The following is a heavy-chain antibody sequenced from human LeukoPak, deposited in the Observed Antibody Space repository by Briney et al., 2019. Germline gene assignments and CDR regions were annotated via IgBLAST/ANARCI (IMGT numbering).Heavy chain of an antibody. CDR3: ARGGTSSSWYVVDY. CDR1: GFTVSSNY. J-gene: IGHJ4*02. CDR2: ISSSSTYI. D-gene: IGHD6-13*01. Sequence: GGSLRLSCAASGFTVSSNYMNWVRQAPGKGLEWVSSISSSSTYIYYADSVKGRFTISRDSAKNSLYLQMNSLRAEDTAVYYCARGGTSSSWYVVDYWGQGTLVTVSS. V-gene: IGHV3-21*01.